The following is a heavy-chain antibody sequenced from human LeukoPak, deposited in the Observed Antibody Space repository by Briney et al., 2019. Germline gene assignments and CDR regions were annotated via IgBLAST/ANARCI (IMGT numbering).Heavy chain of an antibody. CDR1: GFTFSSYG. V-gene: IGHV3-30*19. CDR2: ISYDGSNK. J-gene: IGHJ6*02. Sequence: GGSLRLSCSASGFTFSSYGVHWVRQAPGKGLEWVAVISYDGSNKYYADSVKGRFTISRDNSKNTLYLQMNSLRAEDTAVYYCARDVEGYGSGSYYYYGMDVWGQGTTVTVSS. D-gene: IGHD3-10*01. CDR3: ARDVEGYGSGSYYYYGMDV.